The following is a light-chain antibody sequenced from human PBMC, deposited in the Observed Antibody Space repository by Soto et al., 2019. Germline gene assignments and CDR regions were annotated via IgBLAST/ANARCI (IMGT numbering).Light chain of an antibody. J-gene: IGKJ1*01. CDR3: QQYGSSPTWT. CDR1: QSVSSY. V-gene: IGKV3-15*01. Sequence: EIVLTQSPATLSLSPGERATLSCRASQSVSSYLAWYQQKPGQAPRLLIYGASTRATGIPARFSGSGSGTEFTLTISSLQSEDFAVYYCQQYGSSPTWTFGQGTKVDIK. CDR2: GAS.